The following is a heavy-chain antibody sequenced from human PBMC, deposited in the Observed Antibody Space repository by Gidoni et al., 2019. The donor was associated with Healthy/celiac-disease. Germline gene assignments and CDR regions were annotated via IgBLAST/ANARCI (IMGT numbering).Heavy chain of an antibody. Sequence: QVQLQESGPGLVKPSGTLSLTCAVSGGSIRSSNWWSWVRQSPGEGLEWIGEIYHSGSTNYNPSLKSRVTISVDKSKNQFSLKLSSVTAADTAVYYCARDPKNYYYDSSGYDYWGQGTLVTVSS. V-gene: IGHV4-4*02. D-gene: IGHD3-22*01. J-gene: IGHJ4*02. CDR1: GGSIRSSNW. CDR2: IYHSGST. CDR3: ARDPKNYYYDSSGYDY.